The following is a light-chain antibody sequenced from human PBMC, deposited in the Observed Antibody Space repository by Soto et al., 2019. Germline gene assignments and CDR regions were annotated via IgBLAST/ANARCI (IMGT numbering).Light chain of an antibody. V-gene: IGKV3-15*01. J-gene: IGKJ1*01. CDR1: QSVASN. Sequence: DIVMTQSPATLSVSPGETATLSCRASQSVASNLAWYQQRPGQAPRLLVYGASTRATGIPARFSGSGSGTEFTLTISSLQSEDFAVYYCQQYNKWPPRTFGQGTKVEIK. CDR2: GAS. CDR3: QQYNKWPPRT.